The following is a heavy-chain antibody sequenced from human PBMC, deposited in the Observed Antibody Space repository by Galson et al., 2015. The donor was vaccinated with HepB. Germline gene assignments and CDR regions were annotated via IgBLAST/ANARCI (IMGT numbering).Heavy chain of an antibody. J-gene: IGHJ1*01. V-gene: IGHV3-23*01. CDR3: ARSRTSTDWFFQH. CDR2: ISGSAYST. D-gene: IGHD2-2*01. Sequence: SLRLSCAASGFTFSNYAMNWVRQAPGKGLEWVSSISGSAYSTYYAESVKGRFTLSRDNSRNTVYLQMNSLRVEDTAQYYCARSRTSTDWFFQHWGQGTLVTVSS. CDR1: GFTFSNYA.